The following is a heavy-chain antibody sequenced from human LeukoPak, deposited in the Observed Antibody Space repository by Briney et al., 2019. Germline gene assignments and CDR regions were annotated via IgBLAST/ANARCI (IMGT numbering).Heavy chain of an antibody. CDR1: GYSFTSYW. Sequence: GESLKISCKGSGYSFTSYWIGWVRQMPGKGLEWMGIIYPGDSDTRYSPSFQGQVTISADKSISTAYLQWSSLKASDTAMYYCARIGMTTVTRDWYFDLWGRGTLVTVSS. J-gene: IGHJ2*01. V-gene: IGHV5-51*01. D-gene: IGHD4-17*01. CDR3: ARIGMTTVTRDWYFDL. CDR2: IYPGDSDT.